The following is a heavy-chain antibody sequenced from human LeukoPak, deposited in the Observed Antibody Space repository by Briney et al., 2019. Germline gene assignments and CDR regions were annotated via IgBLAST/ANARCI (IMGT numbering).Heavy chain of an antibody. J-gene: IGHJ4*02. V-gene: IGHV3-30*04. Sequence: GGSLRLSCAASGFTFSSYAMHWVRQAPGKGLEWVAVIPYDGSNKYYADSVKGRFTISRDNSKNTLYLQMNSLRAEDTAVYYCARAPPYAYTAMVYWGQGTLVTVSS. D-gene: IGHD5-18*01. CDR3: ARAPPYAYTAMVY. CDR2: IPYDGSNK. CDR1: GFTFSSYA.